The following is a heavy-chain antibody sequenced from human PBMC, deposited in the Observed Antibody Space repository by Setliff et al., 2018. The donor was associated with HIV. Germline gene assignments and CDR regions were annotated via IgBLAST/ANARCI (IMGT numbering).Heavy chain of an antibody. D-gene: IGHD3-3*01. CDR2: IYNGGAS. Sequence: LSLTCIVTGDSIISGSYYWAWTRQPPGKGLEWIGTIYNGGASHYNPSLKSRVIIFLDPSKNQFSLELTPVTAADTAVYYCAREAPSEPTRYYNFWSGYPDWFDPWGPGTPVTVSS. CDR3: AREAPSEPTRYYNFWSGYPDWFDP. CDR1: GDSIISGSYY. J-gene: IGHJ5*02. V-gene: IGHV4-39*07.